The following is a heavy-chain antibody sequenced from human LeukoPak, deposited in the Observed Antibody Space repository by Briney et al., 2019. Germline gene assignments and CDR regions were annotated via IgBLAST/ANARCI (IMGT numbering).Heavy chain of an antibody. CDR1: GGSISSCY. D-gene: IGHD1-20*01. J-gene: IGHJ5*02. CDR3: ARLLDNWNVIFGNWFDP. V-gene: IGHV4-59*01. Sequence: SETLSLTCTVSGGSISSCYWSWIRQPPGKGLEWIGYIYYSGSTNYNPSLKSRVTISVDTSKNQFSLKLSSVTAADTAVYYCARLLDNWNVIFGNWFDPWGQGTLVTVSS. CDR2: IYYSGST.